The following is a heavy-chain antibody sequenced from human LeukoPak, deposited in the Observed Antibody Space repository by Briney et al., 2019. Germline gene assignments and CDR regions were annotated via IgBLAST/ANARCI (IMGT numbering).Heavy chain of an antibody. J-gene: IGHJ4*02. CDR1: GFTFSNYW. V-gene: IGHV3-74*01. D-gene: IGHD1-26*01. CDR3: ASRISSGNYFFDY. Sequence: GGSLRLSCAASGFTFSNYWMFWVRQVPGKGLVWVSRINTDGSSTTYADSVKGRFTISRDNAKNTLYLQMNSLRAEDTAVYYCASRISSGNYFFDYWGQGTLVTVSS. CDR2: INTDGSST.